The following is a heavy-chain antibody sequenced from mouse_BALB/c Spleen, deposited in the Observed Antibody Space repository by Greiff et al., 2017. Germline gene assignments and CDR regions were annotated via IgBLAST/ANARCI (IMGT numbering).Heavy chain of an antibody. CDR2: ISTYYGDA. V-gene: IGHV1S137*01. J-gene: IGHJ1*01. CDR3: AREGTTAYWYFDV. CDR1: GYTFTDYA. D-gene: IGHD1-2*01. Sequence: QVQLQQSGAELVRPGVSVKISCKGSGYTFTDYAMHWVKQSHAKSLEWIGVISTYYGDASYNQKFKGKATMTVDKSSSTAYMELARLTSEDSAIYYCAREGTTAYWYFDVWGAGTTVTVSS.